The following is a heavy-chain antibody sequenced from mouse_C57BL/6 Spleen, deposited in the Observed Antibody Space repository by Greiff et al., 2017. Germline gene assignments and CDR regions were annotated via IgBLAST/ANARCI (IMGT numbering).Heavy chain of an antibody. D-gene: IGHD1-1*01. CDR1: GYAFSSSW. CDR2: IYPGDGDT. Sequence: QVQLQQSGPELVKPGASVKISCKASGYAFSSSWMNWVKQRPGKGLEWIGRIYPGDGDTNYNGKFKGKATLTADKSSSTAYMQLSSLTSEDSAVYFGAREDYGRGYWGQGTTLTVSS. J-gene: IGHJ2*01. CDR3: AREDYGRGY. V-gene: IGHV1-82*01.